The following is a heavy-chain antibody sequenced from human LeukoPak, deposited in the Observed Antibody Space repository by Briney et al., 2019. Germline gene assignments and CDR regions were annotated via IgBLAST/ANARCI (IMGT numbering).Heavy chain of an antibody. CDR2: VSYTGDT. D-gene: IGHD3-3*02. V-gene: IGHV4-39*02. CDR1: GDSISSGPHF. Sequence: SETLSLTCTVPGDSISSGPHFWAWVRQPPGKGLEWVASVSYTGDTYYNPSLKSRVTISRDTSKNQFSLKMTSMTATDTAVYYCTRVRTGSIFYYWGQGTLITVSS. J-gene: IGHJ4*02. CDR3: TRVRTGSIFYY.